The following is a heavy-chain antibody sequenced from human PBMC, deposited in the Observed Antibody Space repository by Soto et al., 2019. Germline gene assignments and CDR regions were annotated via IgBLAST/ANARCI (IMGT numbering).Heavy chain of an antibody. Sequence: SETLSLTCAVYGGSFSGYYWSWIRQPPGKGLEWIGEINHSGSTNYNPSLKSRVTISVDTSKNQFSLKLSSVTAADTAVYYCAIDGRKDWLSTPDDSDVWGQGTKVTVSS. V-gene: IGHV4-34*01. CDR1: GGSFSGYY. J-gene: IGHJ3*01. CDR3: AIDGRKDWLSTPDDSDV. CDR2: INHSGST. D-gene: IGHD3-3*01.